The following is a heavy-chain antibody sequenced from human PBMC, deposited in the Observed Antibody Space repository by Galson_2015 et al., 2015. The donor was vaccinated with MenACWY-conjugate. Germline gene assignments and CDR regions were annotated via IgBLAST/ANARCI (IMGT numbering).Heavy chain of an antibody. CDR2: INSDGTTT. V-gene: IGHV3-74*01. CDR1: GLSFSNYW. CDR3: ARRTLSGVYYYFDS. J-gene: IGHJ4*02. Sequence: SLRLSCAASGLSFSNYWMHWVHQAPGKGLVWVSRINSDGTTTNYADSVKGRFTISRDNAKNTLYLQMNSLRAEDTAVYYCARRTLSGVYYYFDSWGQGTLVTVSS. D-gene: IGHD5/OR15-5a*01.